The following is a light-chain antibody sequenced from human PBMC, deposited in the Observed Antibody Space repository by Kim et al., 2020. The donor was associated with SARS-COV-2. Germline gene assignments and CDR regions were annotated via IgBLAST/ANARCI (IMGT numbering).Light chain of an antibody. CDR3: NSYTSSSTRV. J-gene: IGLJ3*02. Sequence: QSALTQPASVSGSPGQSITISCTGTSSDVGGFDYVSWYQQHPGKAPKLIIYDVSNRLSGISHRFSGSKSGNTASLTISGLQAEDEADYYCNSYTSSSTRVFGEGTKLTVL. V-gene: IGLV2-14*03. CDR1: SSDVGGFDY. CDR2: DVS.